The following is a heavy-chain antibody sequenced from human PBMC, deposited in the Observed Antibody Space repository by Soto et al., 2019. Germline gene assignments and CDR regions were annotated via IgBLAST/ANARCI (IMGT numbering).Heavy chain of an antibody. CDR2: IYPGDSDT. V-gene: IGHV5-51*01. D-gene: IGHD1-26*01. CDR1: GYSFTSYW. CDR3: ARASGSYDRGYFDY. Sequence: GESLKISCKGSGYSFTSYWIGWVRQMPGKGLEWMGIIYPGDSDTRYSPSFQGQVTISADKSISTAYLQWSSLKASDTAMYYCARASGSYDRGYFDYWAREPWSPSPQ. J-gene: IGHJ4*02.